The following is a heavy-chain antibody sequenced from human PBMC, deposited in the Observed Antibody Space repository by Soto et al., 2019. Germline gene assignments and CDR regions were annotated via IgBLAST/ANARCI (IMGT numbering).Heavy chain of an antibody. CDR3: ARDRGYYYDSSGYYRKGDNWFDP. V-gene: IGHV1-46*01. CDR2: INPSGGST. Sequence: QVQLVQSGAEVKKPGASVKVSCKASGYTFTSYYMHWVRQAPGQGLEWMGIINPSGGSTSYAQKFQARVTMTRDTSTSTVYMELSSLRSEDTAVYYCARDRGYYYDSSGYYRKGDNWFDPWGQGTLVTVSS. J-gene: IGHJ5*02. D-gene: IGHD3-22*01. CDR1: GYTFTSYY.